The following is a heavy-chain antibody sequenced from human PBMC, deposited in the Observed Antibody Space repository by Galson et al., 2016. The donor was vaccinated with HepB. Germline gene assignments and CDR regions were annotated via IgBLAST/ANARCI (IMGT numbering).Heavy chain of an antibody. V-gene: IGHV6-1*01. CDR1: WDSVSSNSAA. D-gene: IGHD2-15*01. CDR3: ARVRCSPFRCQNGFDP. Sequence: CAIPWDSVSSNSAAWTWIRQSPLRGLEWLGRTYYRSKWYNDYAVSVSSRISIHTDTSKNQFSLQLNSVTPEDTAVDYCARVRCSPFRCQNGFDPWGQGTLVTVSS. CDR2: TYYRSKWYN. J-gene: IGHJ5*02.